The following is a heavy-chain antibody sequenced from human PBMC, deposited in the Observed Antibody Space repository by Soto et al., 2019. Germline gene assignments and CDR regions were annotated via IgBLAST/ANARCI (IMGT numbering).Heavy chain of an antibody. D-gene: IGHD6-25*01. Sequence: QVQLVQSGAEVKKPGASVKVSCKASGYNFIDYDINWMRQSTGQGLEWMGWMTPNSGNTGYAQKFQGRVTLTRDTSIGTAYMELSSLKTEDTAVYYCSRYPYGSGLFDPWGQGTLVTVSS. CDR3: SRYPYGSGLFDP. CDR1: GYNFIDYD. V-gene: IGHV1-8*01. J-gene: IGHJ5*02. CDR2: MTPNSGNT.